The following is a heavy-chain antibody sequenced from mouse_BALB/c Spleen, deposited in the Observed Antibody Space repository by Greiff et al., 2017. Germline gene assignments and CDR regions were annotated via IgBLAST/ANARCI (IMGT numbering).Heavy chain of an antibody. CDR3: ARDGYYLYYYAMDY. D-gene: IGHD2-3*01. J-gene: IGHJ4*01. CDR2: ISSGSSTI. CDR1: GFTFSSFG. Sequence: EVQGVESGGGLVQPGGSRKLSCAASGFTFSSFGMHWVRQAPEKGLEWVAYISSGSSTIYYADTVKGRFTISRDNPKNTLFLQMTSLRSEDTAMYYCARDGYYLYYYAMDYWGQGTSVTVSS. V-gene: IGHV5-17*02.